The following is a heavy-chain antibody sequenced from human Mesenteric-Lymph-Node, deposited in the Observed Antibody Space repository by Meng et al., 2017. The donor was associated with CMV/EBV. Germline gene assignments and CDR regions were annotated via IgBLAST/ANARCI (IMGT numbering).Heavy chain of an antibody. CDR1: GGSFSGYY. V-gene: IGHV4-34*01. CDR3: ARALATITTWYFDL. CDR2: INHSGST. Sequence: CAVYGGSFSGYYWSWIRQPPGKGLEWIGEINHSGSTNYNPSLKSRVTISVDTSKNQFSLKLSSVTAADTAVYYCARALATITTWYFDLWGRGTLVTVSS. D-gene: IGHD5-12*01. J-gene: IGHJ2*01.